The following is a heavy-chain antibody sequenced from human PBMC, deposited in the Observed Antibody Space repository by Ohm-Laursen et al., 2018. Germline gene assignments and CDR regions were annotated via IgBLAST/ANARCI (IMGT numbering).Heavy chain of an antibody. Sequence: SLRLSCTPSGFTFSDYAMHWVRQAPGKGLEWVSGISWNSGSIGYADSVKGRFTISRDNAKNSLYLQMNSLRAEDTALYYCAKDLRGVPHWGQGTLVTVSS. J-gene: IGHJ1*01. V-gene: IGHV3-9*01. CDR3: AKDLRGVPH. D-gene: IGHD3-10*01. CDR2: ISWNSGSI. CDR1: GFTFSDYA.